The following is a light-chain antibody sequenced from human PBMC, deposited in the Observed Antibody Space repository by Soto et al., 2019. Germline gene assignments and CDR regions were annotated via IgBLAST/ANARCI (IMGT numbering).Light chain of an antibody. J-gene: IGLJ3*02. V-gene: IGLV6-57*03. CDR2: DDN. CDR3: ESYDSNTGV. Sequence: NFMLTQPHSVSESPGKTVTMSCTRSSGSIASNYVQWFQLRTGSAPTTVIYDDNQRPSGVPDRFSGSIDRSSNSAFLTISGLKTEDEADYFCESYDSNTGVFGGGTKVTVL. CDR1: SGSIASNY.